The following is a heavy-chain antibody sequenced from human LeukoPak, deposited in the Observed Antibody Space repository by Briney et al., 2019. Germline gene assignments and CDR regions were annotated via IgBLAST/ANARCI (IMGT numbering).Heavy chain of an antibody. J-gene: IGHJ4*02. CDR2: INPNSGGT. CDR1: GYTFTGYY. D-gene: IGHD6-6*01. V-gene: IGHV1-2*02. CDR3: ARDPVRDGAARDY. Sequence: GASVKVSCKASGYTFTGYYMHWVRQAPGQGLEWMGWINPNSGGTDYAQKFQGRVTMTRDTSISTAYMELSRLRSDDTAVYYCARDPVRDGAARDYWGQGILVTVSS.